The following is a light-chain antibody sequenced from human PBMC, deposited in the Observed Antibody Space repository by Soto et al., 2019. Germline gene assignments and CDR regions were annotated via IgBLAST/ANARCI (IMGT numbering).Light chain of an antibody. V-gene: IGKV3-20*01. CDR3: QQYGHSPYT. CDR2: GAS. Sequence: EVVLTQSPVTLSLSPGEGATLSCRASQSVGSNYLAWFQQKLGRAPRLLIYGASSRATGIPDRFSGSGSGTDFTLTMTRLEPEDSAVYYCQQYGHSPYTFGQGTKVDIK. CDR1: QSVGSNY. J-gene: IGKJ2*01.